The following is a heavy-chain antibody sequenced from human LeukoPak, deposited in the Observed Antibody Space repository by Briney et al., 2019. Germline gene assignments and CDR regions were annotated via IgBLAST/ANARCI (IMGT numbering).Heavy chain of an antibody. D-gene: IGHD3-9*01. J-gene: IGHJ6*04. CDR1: GYTFTSFG. CDR3: ARDHPGYYDILTGYYPYGMDV. V-gene: IGHV1-18*04. Sequence: ASVKVSCKTSGYTFTSFGTGWVRQAPGRGLEWMGWISGYNGHTNYAQKFQGRVTMTTDTSTSTAYMELSSLRSEDTAVYYCARDHPGYYDILTGYYPYGMDVWGKGTTVTVSS. CDR2: ISGYNGHT.